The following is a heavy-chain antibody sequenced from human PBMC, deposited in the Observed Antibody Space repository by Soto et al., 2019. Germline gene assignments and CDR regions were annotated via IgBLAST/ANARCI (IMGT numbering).Heavy chain of an antibody. CDR2: ISWNSVSI. CDR3: TKDIGSGWYGIFHY. J-gene: IGHJ4*02. D-gene: IGHD6-13*01. V-gene: IGHV3-9*01. CDR1: GFTFEDYA. Sequence: PGGSLRLSCAASGFTFEDYAMHWVRRVPGKGLEWVSGISWNSVSIGYADSVRGRFTIARDNAKNSLYLQMNSLRAEDTAFYYCTKDIGSGWYGIFHYWGQGAQVTVSS.